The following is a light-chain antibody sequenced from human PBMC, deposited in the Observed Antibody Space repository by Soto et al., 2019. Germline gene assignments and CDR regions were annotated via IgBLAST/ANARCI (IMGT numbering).Light chain of an antibody. Sequence: QSVLTQPPSVSGAPGQRVTISCTGSSSNIGAGYDVHWYQQLPGTAPKHLIYGNSNRPSGVPDRFSGSKSGTSASLAITGLQAEDEADYYCPSYDSSLSGLVFGTGTKLTVL. CDR1: SSNIGAGYD. J-gene: IGLJ1*01. CDR2: GNS. V-gene: IGLV1-40*01. CDR3: PSYDSSLSGLV.